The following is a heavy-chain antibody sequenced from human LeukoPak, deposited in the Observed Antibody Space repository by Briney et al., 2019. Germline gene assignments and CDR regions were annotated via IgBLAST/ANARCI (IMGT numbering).Heavy chain of an antibody. CDR3: AAESHYYDSSGAPLAEYFQH. D-gene: IGHD3-22*01. CDR1: GFTFSSYW. V-gene: IGHV3-74*01. J-gene: IGHJ1*01. CDR2: INSDGSST. Sequence: GGSLRLSCAASGFTFSSYWMHWVRQAPGKGLVWVSRINSDGSSTSYADSVKGRFTISRDNAKNTLYLQMNSLRAEDTAVYYCAAESHYYDSSGAPLAEYFQHWGQGTLVTVSS.